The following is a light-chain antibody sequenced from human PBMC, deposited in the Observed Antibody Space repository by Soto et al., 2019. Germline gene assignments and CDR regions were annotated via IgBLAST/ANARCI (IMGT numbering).Light chain of an antibody. CDR2: WAS. V-gene: IGKV4-1*01. CDR1: HILLHSNGYNY. CDR3: QQYYSTPIT. J-gene: IGKJ5*01. Sequence: DIVMTQSPLSLPVTPVEPSSISCRSRHILLHSNGYNYLDWYVQKPGQPPKLLIYWASTRESGVPDRFSGSGSGTDFTLTISSLQAEDVAVYYCQQYYSTPITFGQGTRLEIK.